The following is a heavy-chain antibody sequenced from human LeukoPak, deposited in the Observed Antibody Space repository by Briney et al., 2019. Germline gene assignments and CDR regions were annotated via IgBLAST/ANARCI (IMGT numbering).Heavy chain of an antibody. D-gene: IGHD6-19*01. J-gene: IGHJ4*02. CDR1: GFTFSSHS. V-gene: IGHV3-48*01. CDR3: AAGGTSGWDLNY. CDR2: INPKGENI. Sequence: GGSLRLSCAASGFTFSSHSMNWVRQAPGKGLEGIAYINPKGENIHYADSVKGRFTISRDNAKNTLYLQMNSLGAEDTALYYCAAGGTSGWDLNYWGRGTWVTASS.